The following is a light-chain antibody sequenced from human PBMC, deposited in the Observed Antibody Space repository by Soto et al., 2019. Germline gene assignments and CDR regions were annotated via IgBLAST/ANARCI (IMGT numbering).Light chain of an antibody. Sequence: DIQVTQSPSSLSASIGDRVTITCRASQSISTFLNWYQQKPGRAPNLLIYVASNLQAGVPSRFSGSGSGTDFSLTISSLHPEDVATYYCQQSYSAPYTFGQGTTLEIK. CDR2: VAS. CDR1: QSISTF. CDR3: QQSYSAPYT. V-gene: IGKV1-39*01. J-gene: IGKJ2*01.